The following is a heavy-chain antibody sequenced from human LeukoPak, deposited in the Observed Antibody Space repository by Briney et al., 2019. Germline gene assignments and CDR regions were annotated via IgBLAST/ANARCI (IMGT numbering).Heavy chain of an antibody. J-gene: IGHJ4*02. V-gene: IGHV4-39*07. D-gene: IGHD2-15*01. CDR3: ARVAAKSVDY. CDR1: GGSISSSSYY. CDR2: IYYSGST. Sequence: SETLSLTCTVSGGSISSSSYYWGWLRQPPGKGLEWIGSIYYSGSTNYNPSLKSRATISVDTSKNQFSLKLSSVTAADTAVYYCARVAAKSVDYWGQGTLVTVSS.